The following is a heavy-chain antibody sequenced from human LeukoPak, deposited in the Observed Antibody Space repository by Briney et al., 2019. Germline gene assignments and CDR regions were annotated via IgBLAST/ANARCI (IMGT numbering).Heavy chain of an antibody. CDR1: GYSFTSYW. Sequence: GESLKISCKGSGYSFTSYWIGWVRQMPGKGLEWMGIIYPGDSDTRYSPSFQGQVTISADKSISTAYLQWSSLKASDTAMYYWPRNHGYYGSPTDNWGQGPRVTVPS. V-gene: IGHV5-51*01. CDR3: PRNHGYYGSPTDN. CDR2: IYPGDSDT. J-gene: IGHJ4*02. D-gene: IGHD3-3*01.